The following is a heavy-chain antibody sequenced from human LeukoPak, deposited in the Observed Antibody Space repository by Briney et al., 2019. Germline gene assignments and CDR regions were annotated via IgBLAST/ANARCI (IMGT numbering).Heavy chain of an antibody. Sequence: GGSLRLSCAASGFTFDDYGMSWVRQAPGKGLEWVSAMSSSDDGRYYAASVRGRFTISRDTSRGTLYLQMNSLRAEDAAVYYCAKAPVTSCRGAFCYPFDYWGQGTLVTVSS. D-gene: IGHD2-15*01. V-gene: IGHV3-23*01. CDR1: GFTFDDYG. J-gene: IGHJ4*02. CDR2: MSSSDDGR. CDR3: AKAPVTSCRGAFCYPFDY.